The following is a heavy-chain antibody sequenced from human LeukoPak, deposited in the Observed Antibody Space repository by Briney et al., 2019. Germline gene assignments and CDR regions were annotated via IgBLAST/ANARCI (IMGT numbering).Heavy chain of an antibody. D-gene: IGHD6-13*01. J-gene: IGHJ4*02. CDR2: IRSKAYGGTT. V-gene: IGHV3-49*03. Sequence: GGSLRLSCTASGFTFGDYDMSWFRQAPGKGLEWVGFIRSKAYGGTTEYAASVKGRFTISRDDSKSIAYLQMNSLKTEDTAVYYCTRVGQQLVGLYWGQGTLVTVSS. CDR3: TRVGQQLVGLY. CDR1: GFTFGDYD.